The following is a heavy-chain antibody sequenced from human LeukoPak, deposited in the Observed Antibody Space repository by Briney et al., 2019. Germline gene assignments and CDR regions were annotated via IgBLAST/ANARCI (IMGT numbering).Heavy chain of an antibody. CDR1: GGSISSSSYY. CDR2: IYYSGST. Sequence: SQTLSLTCTVSGGSISSSSYYWGWIRQPPGKGLEWMVSIYYSGSTYYNSSLQSRITISVDTSKNKFSLKLTSVTSADTAVYYCARNHYDIFDNWGQGTLVTVSS. D-gene: IGHD3-9*01. J-gene: IGHJ4*02. V-gene: IGHV4-39*01. CDR3: ARNHYDIFDN.